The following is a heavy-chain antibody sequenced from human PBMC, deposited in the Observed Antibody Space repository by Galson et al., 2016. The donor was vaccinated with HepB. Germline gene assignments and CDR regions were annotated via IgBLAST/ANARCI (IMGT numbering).Heavy chain of an antibody. V-gene: IGHV3-23*01. J-gene: IGHJ4*02. CDR1: GFTFRDFA. Sequence: SLRLSCAASGFTFRDFAMTWVRQTPGKGLEWVSAISYNSGDETYFADSVRGRFTISRDNSKDALYLQMNSLRVEDTAVYFCAKVPYGDYASAFDSWGQGTLVTVSS. CDR2: ISYNSGDET. CDR3: AKVPYGDYASAFDS. D-gene: IGHD4-17*01.